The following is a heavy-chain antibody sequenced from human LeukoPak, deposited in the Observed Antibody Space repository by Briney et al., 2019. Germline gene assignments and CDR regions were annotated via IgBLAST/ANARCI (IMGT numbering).Heavy chain of an antibody. CDR1: GYTFTSYA. CDR2: INTNTGNP. Sequence: ASVKVSCKASGYTFTSYAMNWARQAPGQGLEWMGWINTNTGNPTYAQGFTGRFVFSLDTSVSTAYLQISSLKAEDTAVYYCARESVGVITMVRDPLDVWGQGTTVTVSS. V-gene: IGHV7-4-1*02. D-gene: IGHD3-10*01. CDR3: ARESVGVITMVRDPLDV. J-gene: IGHJ6*02.